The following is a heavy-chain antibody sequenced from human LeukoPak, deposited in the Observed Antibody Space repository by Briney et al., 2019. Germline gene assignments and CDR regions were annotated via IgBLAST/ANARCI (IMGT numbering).Heavy chain of an antibody. V-gene: IGHV4-59*01. D-gene: IGHD1-26*01. CDR2: IYNRGTT. CDR3: ARDIVGVTRAFGY. CDR1: GGSISGYY. J-gene: IGHJ4*02. Sequence: PSETLSLTCTVSGGSISGYYWGWIRQPPGKELEWMGYIYNRGTTNYNPSLKSRITMSVDTSKNQFSLKLTSVTAADTAVYYCARDIVGVTRAFGYWGQGTLATVSS.